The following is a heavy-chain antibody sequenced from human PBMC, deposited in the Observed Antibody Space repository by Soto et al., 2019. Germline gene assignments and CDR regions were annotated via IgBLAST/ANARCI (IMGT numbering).Heavy chain of an antibody. V-gene: IGHV3-9*01. CDR3: VKDRLSDYTYGRFDY. CDR1: GFPFENHA. CDR2: IDWSGANI. Sequence: VQLVESGGDLVQPGRSLRLSCTASGFPFENHAMHWVRQAPGKGLEWVSGIDWSGANIGLADSVKGRFTLSRDNAKYSLHLQMNNLRVEDTAFYYCVKDRLSDYTYGRFDYWGQGNLVTVSS. D-gene: IGHD5-18*01. J-gene: IGHJ4*02.